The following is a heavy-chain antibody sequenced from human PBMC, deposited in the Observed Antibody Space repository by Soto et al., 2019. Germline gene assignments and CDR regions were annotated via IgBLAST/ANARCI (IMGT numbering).Heavy chain of an antibody. CDR2: ISYDGSNK. Sequence: GGSLRLSCAASGFTFSSYGMHWVRQAPGKGLEWVAVISYDGSNKYYADSVKGRFTISRDNSKNTLYLQMNSLRAEDTAVYYCAKEYSSSWYRFDYWGQGTLVTVSS. D-gene: IGHD6-13*01. CDR1: GFTFSSYG. J-gene: IGHJ4*02. CDR3: AKEYSSSWYRFDY. V-gene: IGHV3-30*18.